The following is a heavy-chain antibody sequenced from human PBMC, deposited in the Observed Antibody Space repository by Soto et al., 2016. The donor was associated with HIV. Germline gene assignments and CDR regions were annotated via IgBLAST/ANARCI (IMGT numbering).Heavy chain of an antibody. Sequence: EVQLVESGGGLVQPGGSLRLSCAASGFTFSSYSMNWVRQAPGKGLEWVSYISSSSSTIYYADSVKGRFTISRDNAKNSLYLQMNSLRAEDTAVYYCARVREWELLRYGMDVWGQGTTVTVSS. CDR2: ISSSSSTI. CDR1: GFTFSSYS. J-gene: IGHJ6*02. D-gene: IGHD1-26*01. V-gene: IGHV3-48*04. CDR3: ARVREWELLRYGMDV.